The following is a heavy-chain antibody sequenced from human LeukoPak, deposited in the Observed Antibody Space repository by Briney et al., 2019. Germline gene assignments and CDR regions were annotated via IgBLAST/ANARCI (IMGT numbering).Heavy chain of an antibody. CDR2: IFGSGGRT. J-gene: IGHJ4*02. D-gene: IGHD6-19*01. Sequence: GGSPRLSCAASGFTFSSYAMYWVRQAPGKGLEWVSGIFGSGGRTHYADSVKGRFTISRDNSKNTVYLQMNSLRAEDTAVYYCAKTTTGYSSGRFPGWPVDYWGQGTLVTVSS. CDR3: AKTTTGYSSGRFPGWPVDY. V-gene: IGHV3-23*01. CDR1: GFTFSSYA.